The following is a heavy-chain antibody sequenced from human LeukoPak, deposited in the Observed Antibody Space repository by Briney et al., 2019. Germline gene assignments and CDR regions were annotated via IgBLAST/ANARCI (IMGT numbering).Heavy chain of an antibody. CDR1: GFTFSSYA. V-gene: IGHV3-30-3*01. CDR3: ARAPDPAAGLYFDY. CDR2: ISYDGSNK. Sequence: PGRSLRLSCAASGFTFSSYAMHWVRQAPGKGLEWVAVISYDGSNKYYADSVKGRFTISRDNSKNTLYLQMNSLRAEDTAVYYCARAPDPAAGLYFDYWGQGTLVTVSS. D-gene: IGHD6-13*01. J-gene: IGHJ4*02.